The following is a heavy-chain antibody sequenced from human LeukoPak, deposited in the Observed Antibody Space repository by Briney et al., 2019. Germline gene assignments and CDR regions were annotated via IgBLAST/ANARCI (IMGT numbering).Heavy chain of an antibody. CDR1: GETFIHNF. CDR3: ARAMPYFYGSIAVPGTIDY. V-gene: IGHV4-34*01. J-gene: IGHJ4*02. CDR2: INHSGST. Sequence: SETLSLTCAVYGETFIHNFWTWIRQPPGKGLEWIGQINHSGSTYYNPSLKSRVTILVDTSKTQFSLQLTSVTAADTAVYYCARAMPYFYGSIAVPGTIDYWGQGILVTVSS. D-gene: IGHD6-19*01.